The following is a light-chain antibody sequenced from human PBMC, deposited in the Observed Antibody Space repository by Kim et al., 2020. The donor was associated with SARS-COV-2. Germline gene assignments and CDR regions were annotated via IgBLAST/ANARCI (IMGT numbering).Light chain of an antibody. Sequence: DIHMTQSPSTLSASVGDTVTITCRASQYITTWLAWYQQKPGKAPKLLIYQASTLESGVPSRFSGSRSGTEFSLTISSLQPDDFATYYCQHYNSYPYTFGQGTKLEI. CDR2: QAS. CDR3: QHYNSYPYT. CDR1: QYITTW. J-gene: IGKJ2*01. V-gene: IGKV1-5*01.